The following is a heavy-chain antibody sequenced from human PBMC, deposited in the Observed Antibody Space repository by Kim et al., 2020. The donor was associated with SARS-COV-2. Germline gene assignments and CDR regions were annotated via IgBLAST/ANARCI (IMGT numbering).Heavy chain of an antibody. J-gene: IGHJ4*02. V-gene: IGHV3-23*01. CDR2: T. D-gene: IGHD7-27*01. CDR3: AKDLNLGFDS. Sequence: THFADSSKGQFTISSDNSKNALFLKSNSLRADDTAMYYCAKDLNLGFDSWGQGTLVTVSA.